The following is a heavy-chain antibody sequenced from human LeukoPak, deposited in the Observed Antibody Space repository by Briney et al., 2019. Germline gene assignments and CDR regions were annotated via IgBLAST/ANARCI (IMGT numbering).Heavy chain of an antibody. CDR2: IIPIFGTA. J-gene: IGHJ6*03. V-gene: IGHV1-69*05. CDR1: GGTFSSYA. D-gene: IGHD1-26*01. CDR3: ARGGSRSGPRVPAHDYYYYYYMNV. Sequence: ASVKVSCKASGGTFSSYAISWVRQAPGQGLEWMGGIIPIFGTANYAQKFQGRVTITTDESTSTAYMELSSLRSEDTAVYYCARGGSRSGPRVPAHDYYYYYYMNVWGKGPRSPSP.